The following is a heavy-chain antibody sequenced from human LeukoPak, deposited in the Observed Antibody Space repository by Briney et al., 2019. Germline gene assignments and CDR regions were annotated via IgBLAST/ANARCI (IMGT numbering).Heavy chain of an antibody. CDR2: INHSGHT. D-gene: IGHD3-10*01. V-gene: IGHV4-34*01. J-gene: IGHJ4*02. CDR1: GGSPTTHW. CDR3: ARGRVYFRDLTSLRGVIPFDS. Sequence: PSETLSLTCAVYGGSPTTHWWTWIRQSAGRGLEWVGEINHSGHTTYNPSFESRLTVSIDKAKNQFSLRLSSVTAADTAIYYCARGRVYFRDLTSLRGVIPFDSWGQGTPVTVSS.